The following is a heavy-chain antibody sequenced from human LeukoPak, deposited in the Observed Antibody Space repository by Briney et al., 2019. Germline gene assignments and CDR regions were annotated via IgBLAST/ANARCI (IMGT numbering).Heavy chain of an antibody. CDR2: IYYNGNT. CDR3: AREYSSGLSWFDP. Sequence: SETLSLTCTLSGGSINNYYRSWIRQPPGKGLEWIGYIYYNGNTNYNPSLKSRVTISVDTSKNQFSLKLSSVTAADTAVYFCAREYSSGLSWFDPWGQGTLVTVSS. V-gene: IGHV4-59*01. J-gene: IGHJ5*02. CDR1: GGSINNYY. D-gene: IGHD6-19*01.